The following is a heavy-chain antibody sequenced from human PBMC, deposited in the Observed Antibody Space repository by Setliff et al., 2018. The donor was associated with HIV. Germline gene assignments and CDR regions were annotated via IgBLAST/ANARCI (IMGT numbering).Heavy chain of an antibody. CDR3: ARAPGPYGDYNWFDP. V-gene: IGHV4-34*01. J-gene: IGHJ5*02. CDR2: INHSAST. Sequence: SETLSLTCAVYGGFFSGNYWSWIRQPPGKGLEWIGEINHSASTNYNPSLKTRVTLSVDTSKNQFSLKLSSVTAADTAVYYCARAPGPYGDYNWFDPWGQGALVTVSS. CDR1: GGFFSGNY. D-gene: IGHD4-17*01.